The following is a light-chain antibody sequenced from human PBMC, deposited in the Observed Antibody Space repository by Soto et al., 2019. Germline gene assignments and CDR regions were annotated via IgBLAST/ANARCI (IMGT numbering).Light chain of an antibody. V-gene: IGLV1-51*01. CDR2: DDN. Sequence: QSVLTQPLSVSAAPGQKVTISCSGSSSNIGGNPVSWYQQLPGTAPKLLIYDDNKRPSGIPDRFSGSKSGTSASLAITGLQAEDEADYYCQSYDSTLSASYVFGGGTKVTVL. CDR1: SSNIGGNP. CDR3: QSYDSTLSASYV. J-gene: IGLJ1*01.